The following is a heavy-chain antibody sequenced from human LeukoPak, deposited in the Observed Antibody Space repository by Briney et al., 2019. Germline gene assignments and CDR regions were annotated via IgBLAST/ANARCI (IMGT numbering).Heavy chain of an antibody. CDR2: ISGSGGST. V-gene: IGHV3-23*01. J-gene: IGHJ5*02. CDR1: GFNITSSY. CDR3: AKGQRYFDWLFANWFDP. D-gene: IGHD3-9*01. Sequence: GGSLRLSCAASGFNITSSYMNWVRQAPGKGLERVAAISGSGGSTYYADSVKGRFTISRDNSKNTLYLQMNSLRAEDTAVYYCAKGQRYFDWLFANWFDPWGQGTLVTVSS.